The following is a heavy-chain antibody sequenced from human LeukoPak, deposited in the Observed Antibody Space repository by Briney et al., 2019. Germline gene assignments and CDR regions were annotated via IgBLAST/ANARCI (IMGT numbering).Heavy chain of an antibody. CDR3: ARHRTHSSSWYRGSDAFDI. D-gene: IGHD6-13*01. Sequence: PSETLSLTCTVSGGSISSYYWSWIRQPPGKGLEWIGNTYYSGSTHYNPPLKSRVTISVDTSKNQCSLKLSSVTAADPAVYYCARHRTHSSSWYRGSDAFDIWGQGTMVTVSS. CDR2: TYYSGST. V-gene: IGHV4-59*01. J-gene: IGHJ3*02. CDR1: GGSISSYY.